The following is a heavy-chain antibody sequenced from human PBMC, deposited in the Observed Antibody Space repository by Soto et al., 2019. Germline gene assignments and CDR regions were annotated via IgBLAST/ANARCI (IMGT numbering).Heavy chain of an antibody. J-gene: IGHJ5*02. Sequence: HPGGSLRLSCAASGFSFVNYAMNWVRQAPGKGLEWVSGLSVSGTSTYYADSVKGRFTISRDNSRDTLFLQMNSLTADDTAVYYCAKATTNGGWFNPCESWGQGALVIVSS. D-gene: IGHD6-19*01. CDR1: GFSFVNYA. CDR2: LSVSGTST. CDR3: AKATTNGGWFNPCES. V-gene: IGHV3-23*01.